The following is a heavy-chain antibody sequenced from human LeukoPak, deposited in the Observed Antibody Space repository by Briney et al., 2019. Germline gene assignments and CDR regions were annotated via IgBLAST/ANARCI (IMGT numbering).Heavy chain of an antibody. Sequence: SETLSLTCAVSGGSISSSNWWSWVRQPPGKGLEWIGEIYHSGSTNYNPSLKSRVTISVDKSKNQFSLKLSSVTAADTAVYYCARVGYYDSSGLDYWGQGTLVTVSS. CDR2: IYHSGST. CDR3: ARVGYYDSSGLDY. D-gene: IGHD3-22*01. CDR1: GGSISSSNW. V-gene: IGHV4-4*02. J-gene: IGHJ4*02.